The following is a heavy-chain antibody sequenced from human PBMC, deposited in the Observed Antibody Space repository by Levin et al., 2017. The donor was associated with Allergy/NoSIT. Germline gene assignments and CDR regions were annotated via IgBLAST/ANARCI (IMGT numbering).Heavy chain of an antibody. Sequence: ASVKVSCKASGYTFTSYAMHWVRQAPGQRLEWMGWINAGNGNTKYSQKFQGRVTITRDTSASTAYMELSSLRSEDTAVYYCARASLPYYYGSGSPVYHFDYWGQGTLVTVSS. CDR1: GYTFTSYA. J-gene: IGHJ4*02. V-gene: IGHV1-3*01. D-gene: IGHD3-10*01. CDR3: ARASLPYYYGSGSPVYHFDY. CDR2: INAGNGNT.